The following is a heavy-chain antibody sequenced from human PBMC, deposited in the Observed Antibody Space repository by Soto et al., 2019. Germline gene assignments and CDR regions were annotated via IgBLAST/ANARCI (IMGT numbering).Heavy chain of an antibody. V-gene: IGHV4-30-4*01. J-gene: IGHJ6*02. Sequence: SETLSLTCTVSGGSISSGDYYWSWIRQPPGKGLEWIGYIYYSGSTYYNPSLKSRVTISVDTSRNQFALKLSSVTAADTAVYYCARGAGAGSGSYPIWYYYYGMDVWGQGTTVTVSS. D-gene: IGHD3-10*01. CDR1: GGSISSGDYY. CDR3: ARGAGAGSGSYPIWYYYYGMDV. CDR2: IYYSGST.